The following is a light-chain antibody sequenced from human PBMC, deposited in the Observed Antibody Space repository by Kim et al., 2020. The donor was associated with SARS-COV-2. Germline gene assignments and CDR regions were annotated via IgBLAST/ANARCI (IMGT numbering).Light chain of an antibody. Sequence: QSITISCTGTDYDVGSFNLVSWYQQHPGKAPKFLIFEVNKRPSGVSNRFSASKSGTTASLTISGLQAEDEADYYCCSYAGRRTFVVFGGGTKVTVL. V-gene: IGLV2-23*02. CDR2: EVN. CDR3: CSYAGRRTFVV. CDR1: DYDVGSFNL. J-gene: IGLJ3*02.